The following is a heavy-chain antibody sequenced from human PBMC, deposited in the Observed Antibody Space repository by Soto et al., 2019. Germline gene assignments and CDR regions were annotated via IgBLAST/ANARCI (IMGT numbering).Heavy chain of an antibody. J-gene: IGHJ4*02. V-gene: IGHV3-33*01. D-gene: IGHD1-7*01. CDR1: GFTFSSYG. CDR3: AREKLTGTTRTFDY. Sequence: GGSLRLSCAASGFTFSSYGMHWVRQAPGKGLEWVAVIWYDGSNKYYADSVKGRFTISRDNSKNTLYLQMNSLRAEDTAVYYCAREKLTGTTRTFDYWGQGTLVTVSS. CDR2: IWYDGSNK.